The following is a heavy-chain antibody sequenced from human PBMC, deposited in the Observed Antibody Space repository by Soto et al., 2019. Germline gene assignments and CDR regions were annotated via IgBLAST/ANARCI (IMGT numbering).Heavy chain of an antibody. Sequence: QVQLVQSGAEVKKPGSSVKVSCKASGGTFSSYTISWVRQAPGQGLEWMGRIIPILGIANYAQKLQGRVTMTTDTSTSTAYMELRSLRSDDTAVYYCARVGSGSYPYRPFARFDYWGQGTLVTVSS. V-gene: IGHV1-69*02. CDR2: IIPILGIA. J-gene: IGHJ4*02. D-gene: IGHD3-10*01. CDR3: ARVGSGSYPYRPFARFDY. CDR1: GGTFSSYT.